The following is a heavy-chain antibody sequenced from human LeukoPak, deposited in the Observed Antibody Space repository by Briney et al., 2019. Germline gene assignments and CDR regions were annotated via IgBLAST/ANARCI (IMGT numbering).Heavy chain of an antibody. V-gene: IGHV1-8*01. CDR2: MNPNSGNT. D-gene: IGHD4-23*01. J-gene: IGHJ4*02. Sequence: GASVKVSCKASGYTFTSYDINWVRQATGQGLEWMGWMNPNSGNTGYAQKFQGRVTMTRNTSISTAYMELSSLRSEDTAVYYCARSYDYGGNPPSGFDYWGQGTLVTVSS. CDR1: GYTFTSYD. CDR3: ARSYDYGGNPPSGFDY.